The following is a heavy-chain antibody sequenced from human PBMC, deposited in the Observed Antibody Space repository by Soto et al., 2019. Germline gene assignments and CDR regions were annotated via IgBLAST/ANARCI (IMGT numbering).Heavy chain of an antibody. D-gene: IGHD1-26*01. V-gene: IGHV1-69*06. J-gene: IGHJ4*02. Sequence: GQGLEWMGGIIPIFGTANYAQKFQGRVTITADKSTSTAYMELSSLRAEDTAVYYCARDRLKWELPGHYQQIVYGGQGTL. CDR3: ARDRLKWELPGHYQQIVY. CDR2: IIPIFGTA.